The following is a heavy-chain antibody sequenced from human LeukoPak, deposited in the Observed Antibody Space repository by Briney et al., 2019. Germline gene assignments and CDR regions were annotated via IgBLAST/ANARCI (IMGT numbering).Heavy chain of an antibody. CDR2: IYYSGST. CDR3: ARDSPTSGYGSFDY. J-gene: IGHJ4*02. Sequence: PSETLSLTCTVSGGSINSYYWSWIRQPPGKGLEWIGYIYYSGSTDYNPSLKSRATISIDTSKKQFSLKLSSVTAADTAVYYCARDSPTSGYGSFDYWGQGTLVTVSS. V-gene: IGHV4-59*01. D-gene: IGHD5-12*01. CDR1: GGSINSYY.